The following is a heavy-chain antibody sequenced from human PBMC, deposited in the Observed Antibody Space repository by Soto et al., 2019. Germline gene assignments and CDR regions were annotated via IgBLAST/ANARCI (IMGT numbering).Heavy chain of an antibody. CDR1: GYTFXXXD. V-gene: IGHV1-8*01. J-gene: IGHJ5*02. CDR2: MNPNSGNT. Sequence: QVQLVQSGAEVKKPGASVKVSCKASGYTFXXXDINXXRQATGQXLEWMGWMNPNSGNTGYAQKFQGRVTMTXXXXXXXXXXXXXXXXXXXXXXXXXXRXDXXXXXFDPWGQGTLVTVSS. CDR3: XRXDXXXXXFDP.